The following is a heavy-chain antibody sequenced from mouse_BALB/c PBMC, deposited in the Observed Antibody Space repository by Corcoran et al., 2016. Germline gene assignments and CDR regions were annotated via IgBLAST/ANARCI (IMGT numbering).Heavy chain of an antibody. CDR1: GYTFTSYV. CDR3: ARLYAGIAMDY. D-gene: IGHD2-10*02. Sequence: EVQLQQSGPELVKPGPSVKMSCKASGYTFTSYVMHWVKQKPGQGLEWIGYINPYNDGTKYNEKFKGKATLTSDKSSNTAYMELSSLTSEDSAVYYCARLYAGIAMDYLGQGTSVTVSS. J-gene: IGHJ4*01. CDR2: INPYNDGT. V-gene: IGHV1S136*01.